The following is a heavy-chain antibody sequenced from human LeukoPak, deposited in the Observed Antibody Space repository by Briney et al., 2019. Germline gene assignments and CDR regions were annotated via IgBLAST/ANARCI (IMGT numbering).Heavy chain of an antibody. J-gene: IGHJ4*02. Sequence: GGSLRLSCAASGFTFSSYAMHWVRQAPGKGLEWVAVISYDGSNKYYADSVKGRFTISRDNSKNMLYLQMNSLRAEDTAVYYCARGAHVRTSSYYFDYWGQGTLVTVSS. CDR1: GFTFSSYA. CDR2: ISYDGSNK. V-gene: IGHV3-30*04. D-gene: IGHD2-2*01. CDR3: ARGAHVRTSSYYFDY.